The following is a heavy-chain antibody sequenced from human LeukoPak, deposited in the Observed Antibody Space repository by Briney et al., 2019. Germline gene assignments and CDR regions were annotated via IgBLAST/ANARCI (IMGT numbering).Heavy chain of an antibody. CDR2: IHHSGST. J-gene: IGHJ4*01. CDR1: GYSISSGYY. V-gene: IGHV4-38-2*01. D-gene: IGHD6-19*01. Sequence: SETLSLTCAVSGYSISSGYYWGWIRQPPGKGLEWIGSIHHSGSTYYSPSLKSRLTVSVDTSKNQFSLKLSSVTAADTAIYYCGLSKLGIAVAGPIDYWGQGTLVTVSS. CDR3: GLSKLGIAVAGPIDY.